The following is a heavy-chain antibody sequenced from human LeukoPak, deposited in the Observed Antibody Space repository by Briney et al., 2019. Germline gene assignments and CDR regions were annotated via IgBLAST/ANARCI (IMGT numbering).Heavy chain of an antibody. D-gene: IGHD3-22*01. V-gene: IGHV3-30*02. CDR3: ARSKSYDSSGYYFDY. J-gene: IGHJ4*02. CDR2: IRGDGIIK. Sequence: PGGSLRLSCAASGFTFSSYGMHWVRQAPGKGLEWVAFIRGDGIIKYYVDSVKGRFTISRDTSKNTLYLQMNSLRAEDTAVYYCARSKSYDSSGYYFDYWGQGTLVTVSS. CDR1: GFTFSSYG.